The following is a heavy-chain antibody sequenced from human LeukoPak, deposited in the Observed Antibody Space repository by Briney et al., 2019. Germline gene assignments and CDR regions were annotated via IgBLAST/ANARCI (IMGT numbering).Heavy chain of an antibody. D-gene: IGHD6-19*01. Sequence: PSETLSLTCTVSGYSISSGYYWGWIRQPPGKGLEWIGSIYHSGSTYYNPSLKSRVTISVDTSKNQFSLKLSSVTAADTAVYYCARDPGAGWFYYYYYYMDVWGKGTTVTVSS. CDR3: ARDPGAGWFYYYYYYMDV. CDR1: GYSISSGYY. V-gene: IGHV4-38-2*02. CDR2: IYHSGST. J-gene: IGHJ6*03.